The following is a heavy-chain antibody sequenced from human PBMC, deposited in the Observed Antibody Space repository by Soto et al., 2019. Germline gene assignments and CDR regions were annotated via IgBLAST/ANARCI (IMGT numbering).Heavy chain of an antibody. Sequence: SETLSLTCTVSGGSISSGDYYWSWIRQPPGKALEWIGYIYYSGSTYYNPSLKSRVTISVDTSKNQFSLKLSSVTAADTAVYYCARERYYDILTGSDDAFDIWGQGTMVTVSS. J-gene: IGHJ3*02. CDR1: GGSISSGDYY. CDR2: IYYSGST. D-gene: IGHD3-9*01. V-gene: IGHV4-30-4*01. CDR3: ARERYYDILTGSDDAFDI.